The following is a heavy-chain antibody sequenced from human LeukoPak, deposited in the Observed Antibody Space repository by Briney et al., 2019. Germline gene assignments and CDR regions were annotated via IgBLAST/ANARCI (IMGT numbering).Heavy chain of an antibody. Sequence: SVKVSCKASGGTFSSYAISWVRQAPGQGLEWMGRIIPILGIANYAQKFQGRVTITADKSTSTAYMELSSLRSEDTAVYYCASESSEGRYYGMDVWGQGTTVTVSS. CDR3: ASESSEGRYYGMDV. J-gene: IGHJ6*02. V-gene: IGHV1-69*04. CDR1: GGTFSSYA. CDR2: IIPILGIA. D-gene: IGHD3-22*01.